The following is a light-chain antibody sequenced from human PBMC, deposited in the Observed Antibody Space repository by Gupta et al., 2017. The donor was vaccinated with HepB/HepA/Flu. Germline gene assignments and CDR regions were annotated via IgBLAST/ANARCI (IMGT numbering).Light chain of an antibody. CDR1: QSISNSY. Sequence: EIVLTQYPVPLSLSPGEKATLSCRASQSISNSYIVWYQQKPGQAPRLLIFGSFVRATGIPDRFSGSGSGTDFTLTINRLEPEDFAVYYCQQYGYSPRTFGRGTKVEIK. J-gene: IGKJ1*01. CDR3: QQYGYSPRT. V-gene: IGKV3-20*01. CDR2: GSF.